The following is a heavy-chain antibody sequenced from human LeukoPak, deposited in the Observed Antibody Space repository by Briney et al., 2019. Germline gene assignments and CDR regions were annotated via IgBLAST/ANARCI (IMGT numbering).Heavy chain of an antibody. V-gene: IGHV4-61*02. Sequence: SETLSLTCTVSGGAISSGHYYWSWIRQPAGKGLEWIGRIYTSGNTDYNPSLKSRVTIPVDTSKNQFSLKLSSMTAADTAVYYCARGDYGTIIDAFDIWGQGTMVTVSS. D-gene: IGHD4-17*01. CDR1: GGAISSGHYY. CDR2: IYTSGNT. J-gene: IGHJ3*02. CDR3: ARGDYGTIIDAFDI.